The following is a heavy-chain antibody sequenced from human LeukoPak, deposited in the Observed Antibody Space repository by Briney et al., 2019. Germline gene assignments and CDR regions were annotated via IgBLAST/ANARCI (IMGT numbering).Heavy chain of an antibody. CDR1: GFTFSSYG. J-gene: IGHJ4*02. V-gene: IGHV3-30*02. CDR2: IRYDGSNK. D-gene: IGHD4-11*01. Sequence: PGGSLRLFCAASGFTFSSYGMHWVRQAPGKGLEWVAFIRYDGSNKYYADSVKGRFTISRDNSKNTLYLQMNSLRAEDTAVYYCSRDYSYRTDYWGQGTLVTVSS. CDR3: SRDYSYRTDY.